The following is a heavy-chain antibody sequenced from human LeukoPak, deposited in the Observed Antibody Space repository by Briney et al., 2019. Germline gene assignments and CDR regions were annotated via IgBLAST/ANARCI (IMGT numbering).Heavy chain of an antibody. Sequence: GGSLRLSCAASGFTFSSYGMHWVRQAPGKGLEWVAFIRYDGSNKYHADSVKGRFTISRDNSKDTLYLQMNSLRAEDTAVYYRAKFLAVCGGDCLYDYWGQGTLVTVSS. J-gene: IGHJ4*02. CDR2: IRYDGSNK. V-gene: IGHV3-30*02. CDR3: AKFLAVCGGDCLYDY. D-gene: IGHD2-21*01. CDR1: GFTFSSYG.